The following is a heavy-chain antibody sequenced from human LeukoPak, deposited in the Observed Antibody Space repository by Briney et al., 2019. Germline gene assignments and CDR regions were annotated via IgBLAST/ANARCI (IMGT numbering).Heavy chain of an antibody. CDR1: GFSFSDYH. J-gene: IGHJ4*02. CDR2: INTDGSST. V-gene: IGHV3-74*03. CDR3: ARGMTYWSGSGKFDY. D-gene: IGHD3-10*01. Sequence: GGSLRLSCAASGFSFSDYHMHWVRQPPGREPLWVARINTDGSSTTYADFVKGRISISGDNAKNTLFLQMNSLRAEDTAVYYCARGMTYWSGSGKFDYWGQGSLVTVSS.